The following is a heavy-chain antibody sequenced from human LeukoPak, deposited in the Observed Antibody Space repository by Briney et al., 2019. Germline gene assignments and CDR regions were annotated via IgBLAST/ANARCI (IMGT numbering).Heavy chain of an antibody. D-gene: IGHD6-19*01. CDR3: ARDNQYSSGDNP. J-gene: IGHJ5*02. Sequence: GGSLRLSCAASGFTFSSYSMNWVRQAPGKGLEWVSSISSSSYIYYADSVKGRFTISRDNAKNSLYLQMNSLRAEDTAVYYCARDNQYSSGDNPWGQGTLVTVSS. CDR1: GFTFSSYS. V-gene: IGHV3-21*01. CDR2: ISSSSYI.